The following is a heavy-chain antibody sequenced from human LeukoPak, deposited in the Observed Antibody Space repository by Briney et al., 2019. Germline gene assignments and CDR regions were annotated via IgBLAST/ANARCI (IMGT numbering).Heavy chain of an antibody. CDR1: GFTFSSYA. V-gene: IGHV3-30*04. Sequence: GGSLRLSYAASGFTFSSYAMHWVRQAPGKGLEWVAVLSSDGRDKYYGDSVKGRFTISRDNSKNTLYLQMNSLRAEDTAVYYCTRDFDQGGAAYYFNYWGQGTLVTV. CDR3: TRDFDQGGAAYYFNY. CDR2: LSSDGRDK. J-gene: IGHJ4*02. D-gene: IGHD3-9*01.